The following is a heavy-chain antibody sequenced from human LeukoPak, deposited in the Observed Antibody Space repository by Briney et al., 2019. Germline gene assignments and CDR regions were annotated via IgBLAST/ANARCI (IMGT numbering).Heavy chain of an antibody. CDR2: IYYSGST. J-gene: IGHJ6*03. D-gene: IGHD6-19*01. Sequence: SETLSLTCTVSGGSISSSSYYWGWIRQPPGKGLEWIGSIYYSGSTYYNPSLKSRLTISVDTSKNQFSLKLSSVTAADTAVYYCARSLAVAGPYYYYYMDVWGKGTTVTISS. V-gene: IGHV4-39*07. CDR3: ARSLAVAGPYYYYYMDV. CDR1: GGSISSSSYY.